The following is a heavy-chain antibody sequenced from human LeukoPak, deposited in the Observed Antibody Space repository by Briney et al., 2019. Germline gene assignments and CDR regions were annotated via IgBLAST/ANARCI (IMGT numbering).Heavy chain of an antibody. CDR2: INSDESNT. CDR1: GFIFSHYL. D-gene: IGHD2-8*01. V-gene: IGHV3-74*01. Sequence: GGSLRLSCAASGFIFSHYLMHWVRQAPGKGLVWVSRINSDESNTNSYADSVKGRFIISRDNAKNTLYLQMNSLRAEDTAVYFCGRGGNGIDIWGQGTTVIVSS. CDR3: GRGGNGIDI. J-gene: IGHJ3*02.